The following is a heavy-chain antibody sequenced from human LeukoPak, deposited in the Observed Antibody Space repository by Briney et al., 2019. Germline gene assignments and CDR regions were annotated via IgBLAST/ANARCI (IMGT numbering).Heavy chain of an antibody. D-gene: IGHD3-16*02. Sequence: PGGSLRLSCAASGFTFSSYGMHWVRQAPGRGLEWVANVRQDGNEKYYVDSVKGRFTISRDNAKNSLYLQMNSLRAEDTAVYYCARDYVWGSDRYTDYWGQGTLVTVSS. CDR2: VRQDGNEK. CDR3: ARDYVWGSDRYTDY. V-gene: IGHV3-7*05. J-gene: IGHJ4*02. CDR1: GFTFSSYG.